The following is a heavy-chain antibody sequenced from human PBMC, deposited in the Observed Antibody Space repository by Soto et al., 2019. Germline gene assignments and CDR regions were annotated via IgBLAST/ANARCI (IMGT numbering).Heavy chain of an antibody. CDR2: IIPIFGTA. D-gene: IGHD3-22*01. CDR1: GGTFSSYA. J-gene: IGHJ4*02. CDR3: ARASGYHYRLFDY. V-gene: IGHV1-69*13. Sequence: SVKVSCKASGGTFSSYAISWVRQAPGQGLEWMGGIIPIFGTANYAQKFQGRVTITADESTSTAYMELSSLRSEDTAVYYCARASGYHYRLFDYWGQGTLVPSPQ.